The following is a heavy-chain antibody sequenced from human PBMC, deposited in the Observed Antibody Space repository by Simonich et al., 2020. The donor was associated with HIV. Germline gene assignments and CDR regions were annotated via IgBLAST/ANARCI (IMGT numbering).Heavy chain of an antibody. CDR1: GYTFTSYG. V-gene: IGHV1-18*01. CDR3: ARTSFYSSSSPYYYYGMDD. J-gene: IGHJ6*02. CDR2: ISAYNGNT. Sequence: QVQLVQSRAEVKKPGASVKVSCKASGYTFTSYGISWVRQAPGQGLEWMGWISAYNGNTNHAQKPQGRVTMTTDTSTSTAYMELRSLRSDDTAVYYCARTSFYSSSSPYYYYGMDDWGQGTTVTVSS. D-gene: IGHD6-6*01.